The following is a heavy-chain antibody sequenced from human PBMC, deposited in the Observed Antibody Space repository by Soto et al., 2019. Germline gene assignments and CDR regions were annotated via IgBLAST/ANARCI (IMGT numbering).Heavy chain of an antibody. CDR1: GYTFTSYG. CDR3: ARGGVGSTPTWFDP. Sequence: QIQLVQSGAEVKKPGASVMVSCKASGYTFTSYGISWVRQAPGQGLDWMGWITAYNGNTNYAQKLQGRVIMTADTAPGTAYMELRSLRSDDTAVYYCARGGVGSTPTWFDPWGQGTLVTVSS. D-gene: IGHD1-26*01. V-gene: IGHV1-18*01. CDR2: ITAYNGNT. J-gene: IGHJ5*02.